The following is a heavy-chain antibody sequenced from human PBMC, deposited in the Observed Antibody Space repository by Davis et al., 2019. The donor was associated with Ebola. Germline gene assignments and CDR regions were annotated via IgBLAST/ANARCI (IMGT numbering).Heavy chain of an antibody. D-gene: IGHD6-19*01. CDR3: TRLDYGMDA. J-gene: IGHJ6*02. Sequence: GGSLRLSCPPSGFSSSVSAIHWVRQPSGKGPEWVGRIRTRMNNYATAYAASVKGRFTISRDDSKRTAYLPLDGLNTEDTAVYYCTRLDYGMDAWGQGTTVTVSS. CDR1: GFSSSVSA. CDR2: IRTRMNNYAT. V-gene: IGHV3-73*01.